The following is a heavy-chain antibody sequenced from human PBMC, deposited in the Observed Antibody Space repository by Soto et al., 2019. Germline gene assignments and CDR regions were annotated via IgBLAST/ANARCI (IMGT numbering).Heavy chain of an antibody. CDR2: MTPDSGDT. J-gene: IGHJ5*01. CDR1: GHTLASYD. D-gene: IGHD3-10*01. Sequence: QVQLVQSGAEVRKPGASVKVSCKASGHTLASYDINWVRQATGQGLEWMGWMTPDSGDTGYAQKFQGRVTMTWDTSITTAYMELCSLRSDDTAVYYCARDPFYGGVDSWGQGTLVTVSS. CDR3: ARDPFYGGVDS. V-gene: IGHV1-8*01.